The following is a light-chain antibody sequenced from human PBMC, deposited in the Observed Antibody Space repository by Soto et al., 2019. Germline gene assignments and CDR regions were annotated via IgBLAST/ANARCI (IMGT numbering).Light chain of an antibody. Sequence: EIVMTQSPATLSVSPGERATLSCRASQSVKSNLAWYQQKPGQAPRLLIYDASTRATDIPARFSGSGSGTEFTLTISSLQSEDFAVYYCQQYYNWLTFGGGTKVDIK. V-gene: IGKV3-15*01. CDR2: DAS. CDR1: QSVKSN. J-gene: IGKJ4*01. CDR3: QQYYNWLT.